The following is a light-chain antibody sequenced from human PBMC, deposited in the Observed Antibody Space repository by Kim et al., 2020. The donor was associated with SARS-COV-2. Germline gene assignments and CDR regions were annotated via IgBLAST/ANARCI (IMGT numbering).Light chain of an antibody. CDR1: SSDVGGYNH. CDR3: NSYTSSNTWV. CDR2: EVS. J-gene: IGLJ3*02. V-gene: IGLV2-14*01. Sequence: QSALTQPASVSGYPGQSITISCTGTSSDVGGYNHVTWYQQYPGKAPKLMICEVSNRPSGVSNRFSGSKSGNTASLTISGLQAEDEADYYCNSYTSSNTWVFGGGTQLTVL.